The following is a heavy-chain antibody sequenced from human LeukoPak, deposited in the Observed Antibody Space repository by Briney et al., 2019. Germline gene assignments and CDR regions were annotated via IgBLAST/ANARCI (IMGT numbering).Heavy chain of an antibody. CDR2: IVVGSGNT. CDR3: AAVIGRNSSSWMRKAGGYLGGGI. CDR1: GFTFTSSA. V-gene: IGHV1-58*01. Sequence: GASVKVSCKASGFTFTSSAVQWVRQARGQRLEWIGWIVVGSGNTNHAQKFQERVTITRDMSTSTAYMELSSLRSEDTAVYYCAAVIGRNSSSWMRKAGGYLGGGIWGQGTMVTVSS. J-gene: IGHJ3*02. D-gene: IGHD6-13*01.